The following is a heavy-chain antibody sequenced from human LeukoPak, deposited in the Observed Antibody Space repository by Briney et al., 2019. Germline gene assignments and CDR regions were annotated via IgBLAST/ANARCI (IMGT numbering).Heavy chain of an antibody. V-gene: IGHV1-2*02. D-gene: IGHD6-19*01. CDR3: ARGWQWLVMGDWFDP. CDR2: INPNSGGT. Sequence: ASVTVSCKASGYTFTGYYMHWVRPAPGQGLEWMGWINPNSGGTNYVQKFQGRVTMTRDTSISTAYMELSRLRSDDTAVYYCARGWQWLVMGDWFDPWGQGTLVTVSS. J-gene: IGHJ5*02. CDR1: GYTFTGYY.